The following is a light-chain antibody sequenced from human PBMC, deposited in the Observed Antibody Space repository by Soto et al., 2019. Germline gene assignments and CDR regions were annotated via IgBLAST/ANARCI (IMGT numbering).Light chain of an antibody. CDR1: QSIASN. Sequence: EIVMTQSPATLPVSPGESATLSCRASQSIASNLAWYQQKPGQAPRLLIHSASARATGIPPRFSGSGSGTEFTLTISSLQSEDVAVYYCQQHNHWPSFGQGTNLEIK. V-gene: IGKV3-15*01. CDR3: QQHNHWPS. J-gene: IGKJ2*01. CDR2: SAS.